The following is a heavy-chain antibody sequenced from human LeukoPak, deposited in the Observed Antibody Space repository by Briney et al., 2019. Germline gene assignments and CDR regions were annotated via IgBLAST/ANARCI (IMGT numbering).Heavy chain of an antibody. J-gene: IGHJ4*02. V-gene: IGHV3-48*03. Sequence: GGSLRLSCVASGFTFSTYEMNWVRQAPGKGLEWVSYISSTGSNIYYADSVKGRFTISRDNAKNSLYLLMNSLRTEDTAVYYCAATYYYDGSGDYWGQGTLVTVSS. CDR1: GFTFSTYE. D-gene: IGHD3-22*01. CDR2: ISSTGSNI. CDR3: AATYYYDGSGDY.